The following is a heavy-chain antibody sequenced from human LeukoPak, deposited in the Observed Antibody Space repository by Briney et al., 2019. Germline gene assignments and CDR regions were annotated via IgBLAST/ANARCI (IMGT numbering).Heavy chain of an antibody. CDR3: ARQVGSFTMMP. J-gene: IGHJ1*01. CDR2: IYTSGST. Sequence: PSETLSFTCTVSGVSVSTYYWSWLRQPAGKGLEWIGRIYTSGSTNYNSSLQSRVTMSVDTSKNQFSLNLSSVTAADTAVYYCARQVGSFTMMPWGQGTLVTVSS. D-gene: IGHD3-22*01. CDR1: GVSVSTYY. V-gene: IGHV4-4*07.